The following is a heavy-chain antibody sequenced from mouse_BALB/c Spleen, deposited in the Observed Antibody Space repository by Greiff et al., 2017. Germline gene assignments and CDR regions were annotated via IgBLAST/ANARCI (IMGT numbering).Heavy chain of an antibody. Sequence: EVQVVESGGDLVKPGGSLKLSCAASGFTFSSYGMSWVRQTPDKRLEWVATISSGGSYTYYPDSVKGRFTISRDNAKNTLYLQMSSLKSEDTAMYYCARSLTGNYFDYWGQGTTLTVSS. V-gene: IGHV5-6*01. CDR3: ARSLTGNYFDY. CDR2: ISSGGSYT. D-gene: IGHD4-1*01. J-gene: IGHJ2*01. CDR1: GFTFSSYG.